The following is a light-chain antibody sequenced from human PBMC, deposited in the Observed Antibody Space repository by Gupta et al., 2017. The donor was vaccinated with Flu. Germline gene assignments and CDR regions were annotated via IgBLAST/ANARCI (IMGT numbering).Light chain of an antibody. CDR1: SSDVGGYNY. CDR3: CSYAGSYLIV. Sequence: QSALTPPRSVSGSPGQSVTISCTGTSSDVGGYNYVSWYQQHPDKAPKLMIYDVTKRPSGVPDRFAASKSGNTASLTISGLQAEDEADYYCCSYAGSYLIVFGPGTKVTVL. CDR2: DVT. J-gene: IGLJ1*01. V-gene: IGLV2-11*01.